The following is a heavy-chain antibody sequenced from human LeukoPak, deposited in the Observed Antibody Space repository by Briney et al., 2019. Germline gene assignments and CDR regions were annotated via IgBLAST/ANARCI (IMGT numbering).Heavy chain of an antibody. CDR3: AKGTVVVPAAPFDY. D-gene: IGHD2-2*01. J-gene: IGHJ4*02. Sequence: GGSLRLSCAASGFTFSSYAMSWVRQAPGKGLEWVSAISGSGGGTYYADSVKGRFTISRDNTKNTLYLQMNSLRAEDTAVYYCAKGTVVVPAAPFDYWGQGTLVTVSS. CDR2: ISGSGGGT. V-gene: IGHV3-23*01. CDR1: GFTFSSYA.